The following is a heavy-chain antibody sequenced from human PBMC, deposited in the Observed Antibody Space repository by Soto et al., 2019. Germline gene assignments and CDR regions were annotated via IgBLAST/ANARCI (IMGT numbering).Heavy chain of an antibody. J-gene: IGHJ4*02. D-gene: IGHD6-6*01. CDR3: ARGGVFTGYFDY. V-gene: IGHV3-72*01. CDR2: SRDKVHSHTT. Sequence: EVQLAESGGGLVQPGGSLRLSCAASGFTFSDHYMDWVRQAPGKGLEWVGRSRDKVHSHTTEYAASVKGRFTISRGDSENSLYMQLNSLKTENTAVYYCARGGVFTGYFDYWGQGTLVTVSA. CDR1: GFTFSDHY.